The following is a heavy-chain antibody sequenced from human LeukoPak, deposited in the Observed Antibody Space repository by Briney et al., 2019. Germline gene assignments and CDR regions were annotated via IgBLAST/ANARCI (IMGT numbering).Heavy chain of an antibody. CDR2: INNVGSHI. J-gene: IGHJ3*02. Sequence: GGSLRLSCAASGFTFSSSAMNWVRQAPGKGLEWVSSINNVGSHIYYADSVKGRFTISRDNAKNSLYLQMTSLRAEDTAVYYCAKGDSGGSYFVAFDIWGQGTMVTVSS. V-gene: IGHV3-21*01. D-gene: IGHD1-26*01. CDR1: GFTFSSSA. CDR3: AKGDSGGSYFVAFDI.